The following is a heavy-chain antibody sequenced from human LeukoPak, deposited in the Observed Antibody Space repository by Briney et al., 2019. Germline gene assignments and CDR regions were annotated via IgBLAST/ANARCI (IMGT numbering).Heavy chain of an antibody. J-gene: IGHJ5*02. CDR3: ARDRDYYGSGSFSSGFDP. Sequence: GRSLRLSCAASGFIFSNYAIHWVRQAPGKGLEWVAVISYDGGNKYYADSVKGRFTISRDNSKNTLYLQMNTLRAEDTAVYYCARDRDYYGSGSFSSGFDPWGQGILVTVSS. D-gene: IGHD3-10*01. CDR2: ISYDGGNK. V-gene: IGHV3-30-3*01. CDR1: GFIFSNYA.